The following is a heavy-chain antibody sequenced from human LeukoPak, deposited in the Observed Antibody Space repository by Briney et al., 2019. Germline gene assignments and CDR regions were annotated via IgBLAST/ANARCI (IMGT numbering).Heavy chain of an antibody. V-gene: IGHV3-23*01. CDR2: ISGSGGST. CDR3: AKGEYYYDSSGYPYPYYFDY. Sequence: GGSLRLSCAASGFTFSSYAMSWVRQAPGKGLEWVSAISGSGGSTYYADSVKGRFTISRDNSKNTLYLQMNSLRAEDTAVYYCAKGEYYYDSSGYPYPYYFDYWGQGTLVTVSS. CDR1: GFTFSSYA. J-gene: IGHJ4*02. D-gene: IGHD3-22*01.